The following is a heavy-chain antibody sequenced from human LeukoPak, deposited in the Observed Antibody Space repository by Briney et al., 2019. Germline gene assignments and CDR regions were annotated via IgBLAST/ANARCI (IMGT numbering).Heavy chain of an antibody. D-gene: IGHD6-19*01. CDR2: INPNSGGT. Sequence: ASVKVSCKASGYTFTGYYLHWVRQARGQGLDWIESINPNSGGTNYAQTFQGRVTMTRDTSISTAYMELSRLRSDDTAVYYCARGGSSGWYVQNYFDTWGQGTLVTVSS. CDR1: GYTFTGYY. J-gene: IGHJ5*02. V-gene: IGHV1-2*02. CDR3: ARGGSSGWYVQNYFDT.